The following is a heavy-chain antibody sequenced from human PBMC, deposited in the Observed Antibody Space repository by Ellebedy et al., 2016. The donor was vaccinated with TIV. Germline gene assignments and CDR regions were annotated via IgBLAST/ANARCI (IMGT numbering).Heavy chain of an antibody. D-gene: IGHD2-15*01. Sequence: MPSETLSLTCTVSGDSISSSEYYWAWIRQPPGKGLEWIGSMFYSGSTYYIPSLKSRITISVDASTNQLSLKLSSVTAADTAVYYCARHYKLPDYCVGGGCSFFDYWGQGTLVTVSS. CDR2: MFYSGST. V-gene: IGHV4-39*01. J-gene: IGHJ4*02. CDR1: GDSISSSEYY. CDR3: ARHYKLPDYCVGGGCSFFDY.